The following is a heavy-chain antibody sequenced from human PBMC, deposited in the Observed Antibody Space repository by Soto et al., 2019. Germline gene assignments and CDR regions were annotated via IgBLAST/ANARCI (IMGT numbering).Heavy chain of an antibody. V-gene: IGHV1-3*01. Sequence: ASVKVSCKASGYTFTSYAMHWVRQAPGQRLEWMGWINAGNGNTKYSQKFQGRVTITRDTSASTAYMELSSLRSEDTAVYYCARSQYYDILTGYNPLGYWGQGTLVTVSS. CDR1: GYTFTSYA. D-gene: IGHD3-9*01. J-gene: IGHJ4*02. CDR2: INAGNGNT. CDR3: ARSQYYDILTGYNPLGY.